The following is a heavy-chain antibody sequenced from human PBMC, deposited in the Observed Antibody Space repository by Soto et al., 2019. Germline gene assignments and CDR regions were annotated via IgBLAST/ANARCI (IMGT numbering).Heavy chain of an antibody. CDR1: GLNLSSSA. CDR2: ISYDGSKK. V-gene: IGHV3-30-3*01. D-gene: IGHD2-2*01. Sequence: GGSLRLSCAASGLNLSSSAMNWVRQAPGKGLEWLSVISYDGSKKYYADSVKGRFTISRDDSKNTLYLQMHSLRADDTAVYYCTRDRCSGTSCYFRYWGQGTLVTVSS. CDR3: TRDRCSGTSCYFRY. J-gene: IGHJ4*02.